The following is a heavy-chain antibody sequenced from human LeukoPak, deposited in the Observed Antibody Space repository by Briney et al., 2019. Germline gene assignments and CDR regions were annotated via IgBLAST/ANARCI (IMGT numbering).Heavy chain of an antibody. CDR3: AKPSRDFDSSGYSHFDY. Sequence: PGGSLRLSCAASGFTFSSYEMNWVRQAPGKGLEWVSTISGPGSSTYSADSVKGRFTISRDNSKNTLYLQMHSLRAEDTAIYYCAKPSRDFDSSGYSHFDYWGQGTLVTVSS. V-gene: IGHV3-23*01. J-gene: IGHJ4*02. CDR1: GFTFSSYE. CDR2: ISGPGSST. D-gene: IGHD3-22*01.